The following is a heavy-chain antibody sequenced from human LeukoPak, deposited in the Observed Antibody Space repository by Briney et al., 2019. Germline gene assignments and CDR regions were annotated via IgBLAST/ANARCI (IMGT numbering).Heavy chain of an antibody. J-gene: IGHJ4*02. CDR1: GGSISSSSYY. V-gene: IGHV4-39*07. Sequence: SETLSLTCTVSGGSISSSSYYWGWIRQPPGKGLEWIGSIYYSGSTYYNPSLKSRVTISVDTSKNQFSLKLSSVTAADTAVYYCARGYGDFRVEGRYFHSWGQGTLVTVSS. CDR2: IYYSGST. CDR3: ARGYGDFRVEGRYFHS. D-gene: IGHD4-17*01.